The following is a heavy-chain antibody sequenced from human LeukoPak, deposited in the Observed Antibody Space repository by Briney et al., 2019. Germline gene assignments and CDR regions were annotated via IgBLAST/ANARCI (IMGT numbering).Heavy chain of an antibody. CDR1: GFTFSSYE. CDR3: ARDMKLQQLVRYGMDV. D-gene: IGHD6-13*01. J-gene: IGHJ6*02. Sequence: PGGSLRLSCAASGFTFSSYEMNWVRQAPGKGLEWVSYVSSSGSTKYHAESVKGRFTISRDNAKNSLYLQMNSLRAEDTAVYYCARDMKLQQLVRYGMDVWGQGTTVTVSS. V-gene: IGHV3-48*03. CDR2: VSSSGSTK.